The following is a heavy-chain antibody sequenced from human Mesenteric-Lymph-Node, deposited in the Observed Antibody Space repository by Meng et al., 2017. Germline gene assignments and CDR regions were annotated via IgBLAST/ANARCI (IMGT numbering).Heavy chain of an antibody. Sequence: QVQLQGSGPGLVKPSQTLSLTCTVSGGSVSSGNNYWIWIRQPPGKGLEWIGYIYYSGRTYYNPSLESRVSISVDTSKNQFSLNLNSMTAADTAVYYCASFDHIPRRNYFDYWGQGTLVTVSS. CDR1: GGSVSSGNNY. CDR2: IYYSGRT. J-gene: IGHJ4*02. V-gene: IGHV4-30-4*01. D-gene: IGHD2-21*01. CDR3: ASFDHIPRRNYFDY.